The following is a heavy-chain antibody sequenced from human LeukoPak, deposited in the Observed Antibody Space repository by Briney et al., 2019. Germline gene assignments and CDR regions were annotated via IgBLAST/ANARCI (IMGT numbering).Heavy chain of an antibody. J-gene: IGHJ5*02. D-gene: IGHD3-22*01. CDR3: ARDGPDRAAWFDP. CDR1: GYTFSSYG. V-gene: IGHV1-18*01. Sequence: ASVKVSCKASGYTFSSYGISWVRQAPGQGLEWMGWISDYNGNTNYAQKVQGRVTMTTDPFTITAYMELRSLRSDDTAVYYCARDGPDRAAWFDPWGQGTLVTVSS. CDR2: ISDYNGNT.